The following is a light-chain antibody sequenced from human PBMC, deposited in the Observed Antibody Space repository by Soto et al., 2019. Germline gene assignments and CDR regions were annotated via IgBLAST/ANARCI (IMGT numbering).Light chain of an antibody. Sequence: QSVLTQTPSASGTPGQRVTISCSGSSSNIGSNTVNWYQQLPGTAPKLLIYSNNQRPSGVPDRFSGSKSGTSASLAISGLQSEDEADYYCAAWDDSLIYVFGTGTKLTVL. J-gene: IGLJ1*01. CDR1: SSNIGSNT. V-gene: IGLV1-44*01. CDR2: SNN. CDR3: AAWDDSLIYV.